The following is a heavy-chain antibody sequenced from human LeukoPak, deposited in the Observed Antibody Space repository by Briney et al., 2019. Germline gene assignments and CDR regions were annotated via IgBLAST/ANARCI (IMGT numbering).Heavy chain of an antibody. CDR3: ARGGSYLSAFDI. D-gene: IGHD1-26*01. Sequence: LTGGSLRLSCAASGFTFSTYGMNWVRQAPGKGLEWVSGISPSGDITYYADSVMGRFNISRDNPKSTVSLQMSSLRAEDTALYYCARGGSYLSAFDIWGQGTMVTVSS. J-gene: IGHJ3*02. CDR2: ISPSGDIT. V-gene: IGHV3-23*01. CDR1: GFTFSTYG.